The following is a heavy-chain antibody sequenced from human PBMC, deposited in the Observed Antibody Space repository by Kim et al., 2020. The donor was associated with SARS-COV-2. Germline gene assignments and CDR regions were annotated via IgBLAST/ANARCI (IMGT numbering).Heavy chain of an antibody. V-gene: IGHV5-10-1*01. J-gene: IGHJ4*02. Sequence: GESLKISCKGSGYSFTSYWISWVRQMPGKGLEWMGRIDPSDSYTNYSPSFQGHVTISADKSISTAYLQWSSLKASDTAMYYCATSHYYYDSSGQRGGGNVRVDYWGQGTLVTVSS. D-gene: IGHD3-22*01. CDR1: GYSFTSYW. CDR2: IDPSDSYT. CDR3: ATSHYYYDSSGQRGGGNVRVDY.